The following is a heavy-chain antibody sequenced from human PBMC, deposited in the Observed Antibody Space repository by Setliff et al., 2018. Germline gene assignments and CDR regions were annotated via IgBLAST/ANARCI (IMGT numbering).Heavy chain of an antibody. CDR2: INPRAGTT. CDR3: ARDPFRNYDTAPVWFDP. Sequence: VKVSCKASGYTFTNYYINWVRQAPGQGLEWMGIINPRAGTTSYAQKLQGRVTMTRDTSTNTVYMELSSLRSEDTAVYYCARDPFRNYDTAPVWFDPWGQGTLVTVSS. J-gene: IGHJ5*02. CDR1: GYTFTNYY. V-gene: IGHV1-46*04. D-gene: IGHD3-22*01.